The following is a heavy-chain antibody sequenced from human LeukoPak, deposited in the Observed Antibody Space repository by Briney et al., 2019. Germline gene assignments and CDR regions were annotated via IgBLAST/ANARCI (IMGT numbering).Heavy chain of an antibody. J-gene: IGHJ4*02. V-gene: IGHV4-38-2*01. CDR3: ARNSSGIHFDY. CDR1: GYSISSGYY. Sequence: SEALSLTCAVSGYSISSGYYWGWIRQPPGKGLEWIGSIYHSGSTSYKPSLKSRVTISVDTSKNQFSLKLSSVTAADTAVYYCARNSSGIHFDYWGQGTLVTVSS. D-gene: IGHD3-22*01. CDR2: IYHSGST.